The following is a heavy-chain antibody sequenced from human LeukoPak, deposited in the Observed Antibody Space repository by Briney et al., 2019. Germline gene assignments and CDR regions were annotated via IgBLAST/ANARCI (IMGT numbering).Heavy chain of an antibody. V-gene: IGHV1-69*05. Sequence: ASVKVSCKASGGTFSSYAISWVRQAPGQGLEWMGGIIPIFGTANYAQKFQGRVTITTDESTSTAYMELSSLRSEDTAVYYCARGDDSPYYFDYWGQGTLVIVSS. J-gene: IGHJ4*02. CDR3: ARGDDSPYYFDY. CDR1: GGTFSSYA. CDR2: IIPIFGTA. D-gene: IGHD3-22*01.